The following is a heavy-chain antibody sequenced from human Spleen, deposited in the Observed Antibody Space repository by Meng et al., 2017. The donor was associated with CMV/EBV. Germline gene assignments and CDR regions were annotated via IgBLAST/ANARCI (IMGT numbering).Heavy chain of an antibody. V-gene: IGHV3-30*02. CDR3: TRDRYCSSTSCYTWNWYYYYYGMDV. J-gene: IGHJ6*02. Sequence: GESLKISCAASGFTFSGYGIHWVRQTPGKGLEWVAFIRFDGRNKYYADSVKGRFTISRDNSKNTLYLQMNSLKTEDTAVYYCTRDRYCSSTSCYTWNWYYYYYGMDVWGQGTTVTVSS. CDR1: GFTFSGYG. D-gene: IGHD2-2*02. CDR2: IRFDGRNK.